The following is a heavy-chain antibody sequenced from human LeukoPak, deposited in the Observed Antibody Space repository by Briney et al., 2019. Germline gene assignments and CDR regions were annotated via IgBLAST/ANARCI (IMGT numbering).Heavy chain of an antibody. CDR3: ARDGSYDY. J-gene: IGHJ4*02. Sequence: GGSLRLSCAASGFTFTNYWMHWVRQIPGKGLVWVSHINNDGTNTFYADSVRGRFTISRDNVRNTVCLQMNSLRAEDTALYYCARDGSYDYWGQGTLVIVSS. CDR1: GFTFTNYW. CDR2: INNDGTNT. V-gene: IGHV3-74*01.